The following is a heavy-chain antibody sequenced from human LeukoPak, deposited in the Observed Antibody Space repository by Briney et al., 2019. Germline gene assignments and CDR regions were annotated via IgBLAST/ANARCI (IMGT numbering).Heavy chain of an antibody. CDR2: IAHDGAIK. CDR1: RSSLSNYA. CDR3: AADSRLGVPDYFDY. D-gene: IGHD1-26*01. J-gene: IGHJ4*02. V-gene: IGHV3-30-3*01. Sequence: PGGSLRLSCAASRSSLSNYAMHWVRQPPGEGLEWVAVIAHDGAIKLYADAVKGRFTISRDNSRNTLYLEMNNLRGEDTAVYFCAADSRLGVPDYFDYWGQGTLVTVSS.